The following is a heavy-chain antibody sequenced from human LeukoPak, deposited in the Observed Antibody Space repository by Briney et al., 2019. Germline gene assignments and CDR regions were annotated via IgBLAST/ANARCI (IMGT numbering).Heavy chain of an antibody. J-gene: IGHJ4*02. D-gene: IGHD2-21*01. Sequence: PSQTLSLTCTVSGGSISSGSYYWSWIRQPAGKGLEWIGRIYNSGSTNYNPSLKSPVTISVDTSKHQFSLKLSSVTAADTAVYYCAREAPFCGGDCYYYWGQGTLVTVSS. V-gene: IGHV4-61*02. CDR1: GGSISSGSYY. CDR2: IYNSGST. CDR3: AREAPFCGGDCYYY.